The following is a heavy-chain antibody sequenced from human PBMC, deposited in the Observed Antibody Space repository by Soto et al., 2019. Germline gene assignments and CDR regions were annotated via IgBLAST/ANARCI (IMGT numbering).Heavy chain of an antibody. CDR2: ISSSGSTI. V-gene: IGHV3-11*01. CDR3: ERDFNGYFGVANPDY. D-gene: IGHD3-3*01. J-gene: IGHJ4*02. Sequence: GGSLRLSCAASGFTFSDYYMSWIRQAPGKGLEWVSYISSSGSTIYYADSVKGRFTISRDNAKNSLYLQMNSLRAEDTAVYYCERDFNGYFGVANPDYWGQGTLVTVSS. CDR1: GFTFSDYY.